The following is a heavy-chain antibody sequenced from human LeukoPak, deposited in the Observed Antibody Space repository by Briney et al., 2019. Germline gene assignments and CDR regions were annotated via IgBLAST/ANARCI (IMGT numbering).Heavy chain of an antibody. V-gene: IGHV4-4*02. CDR1: GGSISGTNW. CDR3: SRESAPFSPFGF. CDR2: ISLRGLT. J-gene: IGHJ4*02. Sequence: SETLSLTCGVSGGSISGTNWWSWVRQPPGQGVEWVGEISLRGLTNYNPSLRSRLTMSLDESKSQLSLNLTSVTAADTAVYYYSRESAPFSPFGFWGQGTLVSVHS.